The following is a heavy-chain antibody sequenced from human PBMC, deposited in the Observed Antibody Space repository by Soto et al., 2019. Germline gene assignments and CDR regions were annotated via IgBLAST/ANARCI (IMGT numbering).Heavy chain of an antibody. J-gene: IGHJ4*02. CDR3: ARVYDMSTCYSAAH. CDR2: INPIGGGR. Sequence: ASVKVSCKPCEYTFTSQFIHWVRQAPGQGLEWMGIINPIGGGRSYAQKFQGRVTMTRERSTSRFFREVSSLTFEDTGVYYCARVYDMSTCYSAAHWGQGTRVTVS. V-gene: IGHV1-46*01. CDR1: EYTFTSQF. D-gene: IGHD3-9*01.